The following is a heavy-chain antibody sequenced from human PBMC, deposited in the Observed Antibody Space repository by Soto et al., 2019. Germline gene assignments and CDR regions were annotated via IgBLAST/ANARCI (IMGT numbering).Heavy chain of an antibody. J-gene: IGHJ4*02. CDR1: GFTFNIYG. Sequence: GGSLRLSCAASGFTFNIYGLHWVRQTPGKGLEWVAAISFDGSTRSYADSAKGRFTISRDDSKKTLHLVMNSLRSEDTAVYYCAGDLGVSTRPKGYWGQGTLVTVSS. CDR3: AGDLGVSTRPKGY. CDR2: ISFDGSTR. V-gene: IGHV3-30*03. D-gene: IGHD6-6*01.